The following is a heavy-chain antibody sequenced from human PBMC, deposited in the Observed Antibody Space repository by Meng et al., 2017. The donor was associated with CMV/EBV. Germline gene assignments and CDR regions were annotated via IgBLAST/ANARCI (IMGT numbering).Heavy chain of an antibody. CDR3: ARYGGNPGGFDY. V-gene: IGHV4-34*01. J-gene: IGHJ4*02. CDR2: INNRGSN. Sequence: TCAVYGGSFSGCYWSWICQPPGKGLEWIGEINNRGSNKYNPSLKSRGTISVDTSKNQFSLKLSSVTAADTAVYYCARYGGNPGGFDYWGQGTLVTVSS. D-gene: IGHD4/OR15-4a*01. CDR1: GGSFSGCY.